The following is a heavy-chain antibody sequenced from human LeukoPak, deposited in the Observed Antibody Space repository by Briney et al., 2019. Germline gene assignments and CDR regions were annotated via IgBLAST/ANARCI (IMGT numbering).Heavy chain of an antibody. V-gene: IGHV3-30*18. D-gene: IGHD2-15*01. CDR3: AKDRGYCSGGSCLYFDY. Sequence: GGSLRLSCAASGFTFNSYGMHWVRQAPGKGLEWVAVISYDGSNTYYADSVKGRFTISRDTSKNTLYLQMNSLRAGDTAVYYCAKDRGYCSGGSCLYFDYWGQGTLVTVSS. CDR1: GFTFNSYG. J-gene: IGHJ4*02. CDR2: ISYDGSNT.